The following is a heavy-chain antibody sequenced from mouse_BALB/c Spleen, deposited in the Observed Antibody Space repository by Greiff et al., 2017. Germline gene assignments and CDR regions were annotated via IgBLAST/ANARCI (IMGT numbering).Heavy chain of an antibody. CDR2: IYPGDGDT. CDR1: GYAFSSSW. J-gene: IGHJ4*01. CDR3: ARSRRFNYAMDY. Sequence: QVQLQQSGPELVKPGASVKISCKASGYAFSSSWMNWVKQRPGQGLEWIGRIYPGDGDTNYNGKFKGKATLTADKSSSTAYMQLSSLTSVDSAVYFCARSRRFNYAMDYWGQGTSVTVSS. V-gene: IGHV1-82*01.